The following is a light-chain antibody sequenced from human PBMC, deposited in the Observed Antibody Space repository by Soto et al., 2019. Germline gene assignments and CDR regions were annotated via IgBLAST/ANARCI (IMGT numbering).Light chain of an antibody. CDR1: RYNIGNNY. CDR3: GTWDSSLSGVV. J-gene: IGLJ3*02. CDR2: DNN. V-gene: IGLV1-51*01. Sequence: QSVLTQPPSVSAAPGQKVTISCSGTRYNIGNNYVSWYQQFPGTAPKLLIYDNNKRPSGIPDRFSGSKSGTSATLGITGLQTGDEADYYCGTWDSSLSGVVFGGGTKLTVL.